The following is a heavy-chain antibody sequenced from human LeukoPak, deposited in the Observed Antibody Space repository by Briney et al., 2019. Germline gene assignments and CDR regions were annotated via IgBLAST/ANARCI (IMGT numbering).Heavy chain of an antibody. J-gene: IGHJ3*02. CDR3: ARAATLATATTFLVAFDI. CDR2: INPNSGGT. V-gene: IGHV1-2*02. D-gene: IGHD4-17*01. CDR1: GYTFTGYY. Sequence: GASVKVSCKASGYTFTGYYMHWVRQAPGQGLEWMGWINPNSGGTNYAQKFQGRVTMTRDTSISTAYMELSRLRSDDTAVYYCARAATLATATTFLVAFDIWGQGTMVTVSS.